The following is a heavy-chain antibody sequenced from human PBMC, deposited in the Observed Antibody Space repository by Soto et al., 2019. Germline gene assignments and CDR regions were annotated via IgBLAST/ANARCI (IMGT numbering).Heavy chain of an antibody. Sequence: LRLSCAASGFTFTSYAMHWVRQAPGKGLEWVAAISYHGRDEYYADSVKGRFSVSRDNSKNTLNLQMNSLRAEDTAVYYCARGRFSTTLYAGFDPWGQGTLVTVSS. D-gene: IGHD2-2*01. CDR2: ISYHGRDE. V-gene: IGHV3-30*04. CDR1: GFTFTSYA. J-gene: IGHJ5*02. CDR3: ARGRFSTTLYAGFDP.